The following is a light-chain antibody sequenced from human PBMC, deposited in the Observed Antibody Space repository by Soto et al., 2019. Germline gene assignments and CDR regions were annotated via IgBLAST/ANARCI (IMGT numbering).Light chain of an antibody. CDR3: NSYTSSSTYV. V-gene: IGLV2-14*01. J-gene: IGLJ1*01. CDR1: SSDVGGYNY. Sequence: QSVLTQPASVSGSPGQSITISCTGTSSDVGGYNYVSWYQQHPGKAPKLVIYNISNRPSGVSNRLSGSKSGNTASLTNSGLQAEDEADYYCNSYTSSSTYVFGTGTKVTVL. CDR2: NIS.